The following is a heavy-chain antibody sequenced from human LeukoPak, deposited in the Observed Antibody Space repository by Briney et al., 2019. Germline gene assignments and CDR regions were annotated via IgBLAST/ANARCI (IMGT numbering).Heavy chain of an antibody. Sequence: GGSLRLSCAASGFTFSSYAMSWVRQAPGKGLEWVSAISGSGGSTYYADSVKGRFTISRDNAKNSLYLQMNSLRAEDTAVYYCARDQTIVVVVVATPGGMDVWGQGTTVTVSS. D-gene: IGHD2-15*01. CDR2: ISGSGGST. CDR3: ARDQTIVVVVVATPGGMDV. CDR1: GFTFSSYA. J-gene: IGHJ6*02. V-gene: IGHV3-23*01.